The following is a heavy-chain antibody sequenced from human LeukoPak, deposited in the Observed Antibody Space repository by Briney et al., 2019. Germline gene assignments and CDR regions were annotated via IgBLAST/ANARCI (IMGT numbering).Heavy chain of an antibody. Sequence: SQTLSLTCAISGDGVSSSSAAWNWIRQSPSRGLEWLGRTYYRSKWYTDYAVSVKSRITINPDTFKNQFSLQLNSMTPEDTAMYYCARQEDCSSISCDATVYFDYWGQGTLVTVSS. V-gene: IGHV6-1*01. CDR2: TYYRSKWYT. CDR1: GDGVSSSSAA. D-gene: IGHD2-2*01. CDR3: ARQEDCSSISCDATVYFDY. J-gene: IGHJ4*02.